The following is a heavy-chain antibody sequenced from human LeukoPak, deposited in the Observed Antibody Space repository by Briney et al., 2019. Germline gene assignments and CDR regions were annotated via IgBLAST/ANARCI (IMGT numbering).Heavy chain of an antibody. CDR2: INNDGSST. CDR1: GFTFSRYW. V-gene: IGHV3-74*01. CDR3: ARRNAMDV. Sequence: GGSLRLSCAASGFTFSRYWMHWVRQAPGKGLVWVSRINNDGSSTNYADSVKGRFTISRDDAKSSLYLQMNSLRAEDTAVYYCARRNAMDVWGQGTTVIVFS. J-gene: IGHJ6*02.